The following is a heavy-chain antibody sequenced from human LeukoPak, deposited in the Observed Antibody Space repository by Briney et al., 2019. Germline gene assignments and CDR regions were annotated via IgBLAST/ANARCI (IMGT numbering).Heavy chain of an antibody. Sequence: KPSETLSLTCAVYGGSSSGYYWSWIRQPPGKGLEWIGEINHSGSTNYNPSLKSRVTISVDTSKNQFSLKLSSVTAADTAVYYCARVGYCSSTSCYHTLASGMDVWGKGTTVTVSS. V-gene: IGHV4-34*01. CDR1: GGSSSGYY. J-gene: IGHJ6*04. D-gene: IGHD2-2*03. CDR2: INHSGST. CDR3: ARVGYCSSTSCYHTLASGMDV.